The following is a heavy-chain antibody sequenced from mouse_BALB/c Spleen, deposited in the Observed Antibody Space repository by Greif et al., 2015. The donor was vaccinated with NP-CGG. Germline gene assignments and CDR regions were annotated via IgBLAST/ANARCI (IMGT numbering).Heavy chain of an antibody. V-gene: IGHV7-1*02. Sequence: EVMLVESGGGLVQPGGSLRLSCATSEFTFSDFYMEWVRQPPGKRLEWIAASRNKANDYTTEYSASVKGRFIVSRDTSQSTLYLQMNALRAEDTAIYYCARDDGYYWYFDVWGAGTTVTVSS. CDR1: EFTFSDFY. CDR2: SRNKANDYTT. D-gene: IGHD2-2*01. CDR3: ARDDGYYWYFDV. J-gene: IGHJ1*01.